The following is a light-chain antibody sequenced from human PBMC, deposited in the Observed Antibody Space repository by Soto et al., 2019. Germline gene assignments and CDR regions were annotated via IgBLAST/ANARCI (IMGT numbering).Light chain of an antibody. CDR1: SSDVGSYNL. Sequence: QSVLTQPASVSGSPGQSITISCTGTSSDVGSYNLVSWYQQHPGKAPKLMIYEVSKRPSGVSNRFSGSKSGNTASLTISGLHAEDEADYYCCSYAGSSSVFGTGTKLTVL. CDR3: CSYAGSSSV. CDR2: EVS. V-gene: IGLV2-23*02. J-gene: IGLJ1*01.